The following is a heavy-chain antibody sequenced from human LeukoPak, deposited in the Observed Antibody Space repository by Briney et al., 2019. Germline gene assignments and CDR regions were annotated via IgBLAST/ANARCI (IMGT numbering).Heavy chain of an antibody. D-gene: IGHD1-1*01. CDR2: IRSKACGGTT. J-gene: IGHJ4*02. CDR3: TRVKLPQERFDY. V-gene: IGHV3-49*04. Sequence: PGRSLRLSCTASGFTFGDYAMSWVRQAPGKGLEWVGFIRSKACGGTTEYAASAKGRFTISRDDSKSIAYLQMNSLKTEDTAVYYCTRVKLPQERFDYWGQGTLVTVSS. CDR1: GFTFGDYA.